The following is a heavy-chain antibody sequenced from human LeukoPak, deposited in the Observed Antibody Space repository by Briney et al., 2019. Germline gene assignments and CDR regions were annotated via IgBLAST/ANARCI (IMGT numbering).Heavy chain of an antibody. V-gene: IGHV3-23*01. J-gene: IGHJ6*02. Sequence: GGSLRLSCTASGFTFSSCAMNWVRQAPGKGLEWVSVISGSGGSTYYADSVKGRFTISRDNSKNALYLEMNSLRAEDTAIYYCARMDYDILTGHYYYYGMDVWGQGTTVTVSS. CDR2: ISGSGGST. D-gene: IGHD3-9*01. CDR3: ARMDYDILTGHYYYYGMDV. CDR1: GFTFSSCA.